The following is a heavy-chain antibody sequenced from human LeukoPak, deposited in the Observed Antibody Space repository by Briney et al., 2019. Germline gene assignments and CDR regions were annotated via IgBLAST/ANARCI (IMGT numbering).Heavy chain of an antibody. CDR3: AKERYYDSSVLDY. Sequence: GGSLRLSCAASVFTFSSYAMSWVRQAPGKGLESVSAISGSGGSTYNADSVKGRFTISRDNSKNTLYLQMNSLRDEDTAVYYCAKERYYDSSVLDYWGQGTLVTVSS. V-gene: IGHV3-23*01. D-gene: IGHD3-22*01. CDR2: ISGSGGST. J-gene: IGHJ4*02. CDR1: VFTFSSYA.